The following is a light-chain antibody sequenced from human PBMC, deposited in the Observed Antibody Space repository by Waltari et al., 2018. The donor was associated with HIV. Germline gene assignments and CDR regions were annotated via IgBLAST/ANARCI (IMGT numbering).Light chain of an antibody. CDR1: SSDVGTSNY. Sequence: QSALTQPASVSGSPGQSITISCTGTSSDVGTSNYVSWYQQHPGKAPKLMIYEVSNRPSGVSIRFSGSKSGNTASLTISGLQAEDEADYYCSSYTNNNINWMFGGGTKLTVL. CDR2: EVS. J-gene: IGLJ3*02. V-gene: IGLV2-14*01. CDR3: SSYTNNNINWM.